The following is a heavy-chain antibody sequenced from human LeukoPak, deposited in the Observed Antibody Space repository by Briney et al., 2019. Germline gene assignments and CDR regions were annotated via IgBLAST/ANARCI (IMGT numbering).Heavy chain of an antibody. J-gene: IGHJ4*02. CDR3: ARDWDAMLRGETDDF. Sequence: ASVKVSCKASGGTFSSYAISWVRQAPGQGLEWMGGIIPIFGTANYAQKFQGRVTITTDESTSTAYMELSSLRAEDTAVYYCARDWDAMLRGETDDFWGQGTLVTVSS. D-gene: IGHD3-10*01. CDR2: IIPIFGTA. V-gene: IGHV1-69*05. CDR1: GGTFSSYA.